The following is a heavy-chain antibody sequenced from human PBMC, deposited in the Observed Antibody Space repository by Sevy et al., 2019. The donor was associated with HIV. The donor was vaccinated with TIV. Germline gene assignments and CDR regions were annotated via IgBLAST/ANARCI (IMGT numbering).Heavy chain of an antibody. CDR2: YSGNT. J-gene: IGHJ4*02. D-gene: IGHD5-18*01. V-gene: IGHV4-59*01. CDR1: GGSISSYY. Sequence: SETLSLTCSVSGGSISSYYWSWIRQPPGKGLEWIEYSGNTNYNSSLKRRVTISVDTSKNQFSLKLNSVTAADTAVYYCARVRYTYGFPIFFDYWGQGTLVTVSS. CDR3: ARVRYTYGFPIFFDY.